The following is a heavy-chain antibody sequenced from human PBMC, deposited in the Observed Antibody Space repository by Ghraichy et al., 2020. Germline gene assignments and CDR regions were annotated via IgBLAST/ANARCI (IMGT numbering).Heavy chain of an antibody. D-gene: IGHD3-3*02. CDR2: ISNDGTT. CDR3: ARDFASSAFGF. Sequence: SETLSLTCTVSGASITTSSWNWIRQIPGKGLEWIGYISNDGTTNYNPSLKSRVTISIDTSRNQFSLNLNSVTAADTAVYFCARDFASSAFGFWGQEPWSPSPQ. CDR1: GASITTSS. J-gene: IGHJ4*02. V-gene: IGHV4-59*01.